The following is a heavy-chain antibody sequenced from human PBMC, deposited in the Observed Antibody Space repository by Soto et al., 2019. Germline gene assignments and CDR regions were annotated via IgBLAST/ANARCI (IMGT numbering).Heavy chain of an antibody. CDR3: ASRKSHLYFDY. CDR1: GGTFSGYA. J-gene: IGHJ4*02. V-gene: IGHV1-69*13. Sequence: SVKVSCNASGGTFSGYAISWVRQAPGQGLEWMGGIIPIFGTANYAQKFQGRVTITADESTSTAYMELSSLRSEDTAVYYCASRKSHLYFDYWGQGTLVTVSS. CDR2: IIPIFGTA.